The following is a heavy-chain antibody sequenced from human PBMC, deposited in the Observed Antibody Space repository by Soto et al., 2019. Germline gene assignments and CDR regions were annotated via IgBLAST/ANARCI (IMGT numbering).Heavy chain of an antibody. Sequence: EVPLVESGGGLIQPGGSLRLSCAASGFTVSSYYMSWVRQAPGKGLEWVSVIYSGGSTSYADSVKGRFTISRDTSKNTVYLQMNSLRAEDTAVYYCARDLGRDSKQHWGQGTLVTVSS. D-gene: IGHD4-4*01. CDR1: GFTVSSYY. J-gene: IGHJ1*01. V-gene: IGHV3-53*01. CDR2: IYSGGST. CDR3: ARDLGRDSKQH.